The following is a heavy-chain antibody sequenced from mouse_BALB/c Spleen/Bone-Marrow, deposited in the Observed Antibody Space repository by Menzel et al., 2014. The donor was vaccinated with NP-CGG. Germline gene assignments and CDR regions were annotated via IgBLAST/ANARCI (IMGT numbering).Heavy chain of an antibody. V-gene: IGHV2-9*02. D-gene: IGHD2-14*01. Sequence: VQGVESGPGLVAPSQSLSITCTVSGFSLTNYGVHWVRQPPGKGLEWLGVIWAGGSTNYNSALMSRLTISKDNSKSQVFLNMSSLQTDDTAMYYCVSYYRYDGAYWGQGTLVTVSA. CDR3: VSYYRYDGAY. CDR2: IWAGGST. CDR1: GFSLTNYG. J-gene: IGHJ3*01.